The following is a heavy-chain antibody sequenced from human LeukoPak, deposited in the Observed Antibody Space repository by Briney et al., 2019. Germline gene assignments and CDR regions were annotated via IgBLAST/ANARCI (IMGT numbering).Heavy chain of an antibody. Sequence: ASVKVSCKASGYTFTGYYMHWVRQAPGQGLEWMGWINPNSGGTNYAQKFQGRVTMTRDTSISTAYMELSRLRSADTAVYYCARDSLRFLEWLPGQGWFDPWGQGTLVTVSS. CDR1: GYTFTGYY. CDR2: INPNSGGT. D-gene: IGHD3-3*01. CDR3: ARDSLRFLEWLPGQGWFDP. J-gene: IGHJ5*02. V-gene: IGHV1-2*02.